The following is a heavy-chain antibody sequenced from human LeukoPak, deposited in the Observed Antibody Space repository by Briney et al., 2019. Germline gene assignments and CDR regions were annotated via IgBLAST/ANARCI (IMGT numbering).Heavy chain of an antibody. Sequence: GASVKVSCKASGYTFNSHGISWVRQAPGQGLEWMGWINPNSGGTNYAQKFQGRVTMTRDTSISTAYMELSRLRSDDTAVYYCARGYSYGSQCFDYWGQGTLVTVSS. J-gene: IGHJ4*02. CDR2: INPNSGGT. D-gene: IGHD5-18*01. CDR3: ARGYSYGSQCFDY. CDR1: GYTFNSHG. V-gene: IGHV1-2*02.